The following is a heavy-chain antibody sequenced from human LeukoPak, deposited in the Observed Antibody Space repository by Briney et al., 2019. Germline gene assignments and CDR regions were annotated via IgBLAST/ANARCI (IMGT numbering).Heavy chain of an antibody. CDR3: TTGIAAAGNHDY. CDR2: IKSKTDGGTT. D-gene: IGHD6-13*01. Sequence: GSLRLSCAASGFTFSNARMSWVRQAPGKGLEWVGRIKSKTDGGTTDYAAPVKGRFTISRDDSKNTLYLQMNSLKTEDTAVYYCTTGIAAAGNHDYWGQGTLVTVSS. CDR1: GFTFSNAR. J-gene: IGHJ4*02. V-gene: IGHV3-15*01.